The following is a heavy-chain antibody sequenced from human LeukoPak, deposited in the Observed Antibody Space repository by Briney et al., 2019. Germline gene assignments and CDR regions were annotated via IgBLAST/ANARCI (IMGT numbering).Heavy chain of an antibody. J-gene: IGHJ4*02. CDR1: GFSLSSYA. V-gene: IGHV3-23*01. CDR2: LSANGGST. D-gene: IGHD6-19*01. CDR3: AKVASTGLLKTLVDY. Sequence: GGSLRLSCAASGFSLSSYAMTWVRQAPGKGLEWVSGLSANGGSTYYADSVKGRFTISRQNSESQLYLQMNSLRADDTAVYYCAKVASTGLLKTLVDYWGQGTLVTVSS.